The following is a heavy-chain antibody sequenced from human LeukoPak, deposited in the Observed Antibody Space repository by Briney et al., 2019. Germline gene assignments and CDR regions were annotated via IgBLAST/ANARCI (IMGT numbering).Heavy chain of an antibody. CDR2: IWYDGSNK. CDR1: GFTFSSYA. CDR3: ARDNWDSYGYYYYGMDV. Sequence: PGRSLRLSCAASGFTFSSYAMSWVRQAPGKGLEWVAVIWYDGSNKYYADSVKGRFTISRDNSKNTLYLQMNSLRAEDTAVYYCARDNWDSYGYYYYGMDVWGQGTTVTVSS. D-gene: IGHD5-18*01. V-gene: IGHV3-33*08. J-gene: IGHJ6*02.